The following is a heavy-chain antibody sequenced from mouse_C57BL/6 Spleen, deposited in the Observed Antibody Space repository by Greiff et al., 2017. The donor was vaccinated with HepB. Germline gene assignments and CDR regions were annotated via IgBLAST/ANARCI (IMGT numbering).Heavy chain of an antibody. CDR1: GYAFTNYL. CDR2: INPGSGGT. CDR3: ARREGYDLDY. Sequence: VQLQQSGAELVRPGTSVKVSCKASGYAFTNYLIEWVKQRPGQGLEWIGVINPGSGGTNYNEKFKGKATLTADKSSSTAYMQLSSLTSEDSAVYFCARREGYDLDYWGQGTTLTVSS. J-gene: IGHJ2*01. V-gene: IGHV1-54*01. D-gene: IGHD2-2*01.